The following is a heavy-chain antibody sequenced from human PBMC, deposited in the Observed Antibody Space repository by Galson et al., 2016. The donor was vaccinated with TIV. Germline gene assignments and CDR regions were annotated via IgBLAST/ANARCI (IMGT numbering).Heavy chain of an antibody. V-gene: IGHV3-23*01. CDR1: GFTFSSHA. D-gene: IGHD3-22*01. Sequence: SLRLSCAASGFTFSSHAMTWVRQPPGKGLEWVSAISAGGGSTYYADSVQGRFTISRDNSKNTQYLQMNSLRAEDTAIYYCAKVPSSGFSYYYGLDVWGHGTTVTVS. CDR3: AKVPSSGFSYYYGLDV. CDR2: ISAGGGST. J-gene: IGHJ6*02.